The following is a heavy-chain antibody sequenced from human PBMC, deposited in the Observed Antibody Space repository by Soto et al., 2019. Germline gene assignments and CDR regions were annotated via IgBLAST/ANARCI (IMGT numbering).Heavy chain of an antibody. CDR1: GGTFSSYS. D-gene: IGHD1-26*01. V-gene: IGHV1-69*01. J-gene: IGHJ4*02. CDR2: IIPIFGTA. CDR3: ARDGGRHSGGIDY. Sequence: QVQLGQSGAEVRKLGPSGRFPCRPSGGTFSSYSINWVRQAPGQGLEWMGEIIPIFGTANYAQKFQGRVTITADESTSTAYMELSSLRSEDTAVYYCARDGGRHSGGIDYWGQGTLVTVSS.